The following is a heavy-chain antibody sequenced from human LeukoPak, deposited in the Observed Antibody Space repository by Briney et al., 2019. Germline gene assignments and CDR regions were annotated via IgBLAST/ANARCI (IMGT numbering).Heavy chain of an antibody. J-gene: IGHJ4*02. D-gene: IGHD3-3*01. CDR1: GYTFTSYG. CDR2: ISAYNGNT. Sequence: ASVKVSCKASGYTFTSYGISWVRQAPGQGLEWMGWISAYNGNTNYAQKLQGRVTMTTDTSTSTAYMELRSLRSDDTAVYYCARGITIFGVVIIELDYWGQGTLVTVSS. CDR3: ARGITIFGVVIIELDY. V-gene: IGHV1-18*01.